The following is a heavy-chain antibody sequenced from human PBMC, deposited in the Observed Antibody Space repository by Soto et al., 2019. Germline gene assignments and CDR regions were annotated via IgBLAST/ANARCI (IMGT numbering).Heavy chain of an antibody. V-gene: IGHV3-30*18. CDR2: IPYDGSNK. J-gene: IGHJ4*02. D-gene: IGHD5-18*01. CDR1: GFTFSSYG. Sequence: PGGSLRLSCAASGFTFSSYGMHWVRQAPGKGLEWVAVIPYDGSNKYYADSVKGRFTISRDNSKNTLYLQMNSLRAEDTAVYYCAKDGRVGYSYGYFEYWGQGTLVTVSS. CDR3: AKDGRVGYSYGYFEY.